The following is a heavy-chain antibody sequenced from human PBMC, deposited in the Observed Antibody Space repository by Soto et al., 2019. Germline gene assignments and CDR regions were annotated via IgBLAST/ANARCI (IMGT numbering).Heavy chain of an antibody. CDR3: ACVAHTIFGAQFHHNLVDV. V-gene: IGHV3-11*06. Sequence: QAPLVQSGGGLVKPGGSLRLSCAASGFKFSDYHMSCIRQAHGKGLEWISYISSSGSYTTYTDSVKGRFTISRDNARSSLDLQMDSLRGEDTAVYDCACVAHTIFGAQFHHNLVDVWGQGTTVTVAS. CDR2: ISSSGSYT. J-gene: IGHJ6*02. D-gene: IGHD3-3*01. CDR1: GFKFSDYH.